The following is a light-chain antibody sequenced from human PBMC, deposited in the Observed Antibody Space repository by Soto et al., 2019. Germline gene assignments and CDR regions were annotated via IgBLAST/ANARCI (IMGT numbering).Light chain of an antibody. CDR2: DAS. V-gene: IGKV1-33*01. CDR1: QDIGNF. Sequence: DIQMTQSLPTLSASVGDRVTITCQASQDIGNFLSWYQQKPGKVPKLLIFDASNLETGVPSRFSGSGSGTDFTFTISRLQPEDIATYYCQQYENLPTFGQGTRLEI. J-gene: IGKJ5*01. CDR3: QQYENLPT.